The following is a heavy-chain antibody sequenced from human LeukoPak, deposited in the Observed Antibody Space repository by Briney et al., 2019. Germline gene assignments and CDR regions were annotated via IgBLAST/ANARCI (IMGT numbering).Heavy chain of an antibody. CDR1: GGSIGASINSPNW. V-gene: IGHV4-4*02. D-gene: IGHD2-2*01. CDR2: IFHSGST. J-gene: IGHJ4*02. CDR3: ARAPRAYCSTTGSCFQDY. Sequence: SKTLSLTCAVSGGSIGASINSPNWWSWVRQPPGKGLEWIGEIFHSGSTNYNPTLKSRVTMSVDKSKNQFSLNLTSVTAADTAVYFCARAPRAYCSTTGSCFQDYWGQGTLVTVSS.